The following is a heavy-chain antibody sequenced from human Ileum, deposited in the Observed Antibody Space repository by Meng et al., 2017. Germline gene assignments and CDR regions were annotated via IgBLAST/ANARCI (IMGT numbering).Heavy chain of an antibody. D-gene: IGHD3-9*01. CDR3: ARGGRLVDF. V-gene: IGHV3-23*04. CDR2: TTGSGGST. J-gene: IGHJ3*01. CDR1: GFTFSSYA. Sequence: EVQLVVSGGGLVQPGGSLRLSCVASGFTFSSYAMSWVRQAPGKGLEWVSVTTGSGGSTYYPDSVKGRFTISRDNSKNTVDLQMNSLRIEDTAIYYCARGGRLVDFWGQGTMVTVSS.